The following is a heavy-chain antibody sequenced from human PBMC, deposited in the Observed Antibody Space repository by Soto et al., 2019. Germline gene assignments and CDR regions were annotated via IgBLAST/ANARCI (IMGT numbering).Heavy chain of an antibody. CDR2: ISGSGGST. J-gene: IGHJ4*02. V-gene: IGHV3-23*01. CDR1: GFTVSSNY. D-gene: IGHD5-12*01. CDR3: AKSGGIYERKTDFDY. Sequence: GGSLRLSCAASGFTVSSNYMIWVRQAPGKGLEWVSAISGSGGSTYYADSVKGRFTISRDNSKNTLYLQMNSLRAEDTAVYYCAKSGGIYERKTDFDYWGQGTLVTVSS.